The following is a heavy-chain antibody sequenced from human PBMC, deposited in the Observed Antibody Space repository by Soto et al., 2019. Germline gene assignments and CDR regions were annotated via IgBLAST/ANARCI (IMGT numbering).Heavy chain of an antibody. V-gene: IGHV3-30*04. CDR1: GFIFSSYV. D-gene: IGHD1-1*01. CDR3: ARPVGTLRAGYFYGMDV. CDR2: ISYDGNAK. Sequence: GGSLRLSCAASGFIFSSYVMHWVRQAPGKGLEWVAAISYDGNAKYSGDSVKGRFTISRDNSRNTLYLQMNSLRAEDTSVYYCARPVGTLRAGYFYGMDVWGQGTTVTVSS. J-gene: IGHJ6*02.